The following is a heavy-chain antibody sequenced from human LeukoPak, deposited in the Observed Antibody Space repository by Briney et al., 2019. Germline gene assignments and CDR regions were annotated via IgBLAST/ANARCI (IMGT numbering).Heavy chain of an antibody. CDR3: ARAPWGGYPNFDY. J-gene: IGHJ4*02. Sequence: GGSLRLSCAASRFTFSDYYMSWIRQAPGKGLEWVSYISSSGSTIYYADSVKGRFTISRDNAKNSLYLQMNSLRAEDTAVYYCARAPWGGYPNFDYWGQGTLVTVSS. CDR2: ISSSGSTI. V-gene: IGHV3-11*01. CDR1: RFTFSDYY. D-gene: IGHD3-3*01.